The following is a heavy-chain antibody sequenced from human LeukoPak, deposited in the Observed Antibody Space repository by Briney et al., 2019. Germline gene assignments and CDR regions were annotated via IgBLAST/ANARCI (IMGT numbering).Heavy chain of an antibody. CDR1: GGSISSGGYY. CDR3: ARVSPGRGSYFPFDI. V-gene: IGHV4-31*03. CDR2: IYYSGST. D-gene: IGHD1-26*01. J-gene: IGHJ3*02. Sequence: NPSQTLSLTCTVSGGSISSGGYYWSWIRQHPGKGLEWIGYIYYSGSTYYNPSLKSRVTISVDTSKNQFSLKLSSVTAADTAVYYCARVSPGRGSYFPFDIWGQGTMVTVSS.